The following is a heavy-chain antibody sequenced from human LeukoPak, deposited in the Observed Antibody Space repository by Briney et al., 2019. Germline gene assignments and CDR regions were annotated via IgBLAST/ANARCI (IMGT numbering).Heavy chain of an antibody. Sequence: GGSLRLSCAASGFTFSSYWMSWVRQAPGKGLEWVANIKQDASEKDYVDSVKGRFTISRDNAKNSLYLQMNSLRAEDTAVYYCARDSLWFGELNNYWGQGTLVTVSS. CDR2: IKQDASEK. J-gene: IGHJ4*02. V-gene: IGHV3-7*01. CDR3: ARDSLWFGELNNY. D-gene: IGHD3-10*01. CDR1: GFTFSSYW.